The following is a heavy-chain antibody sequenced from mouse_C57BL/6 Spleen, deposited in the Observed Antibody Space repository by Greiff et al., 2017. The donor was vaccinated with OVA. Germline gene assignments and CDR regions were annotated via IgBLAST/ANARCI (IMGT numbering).Heavy chain of an antibody. CDR1: GYTFTDYY. J-gene: IGHJ4*01. CDR2: INPNNGGT. Sequence: VQLQQSGPELVKPGASVKISCKASGYTFTDYYMNWVKQSHGKSLEWIGDINPNNGGTSYNQKFKGKATLTVDKSSSSAYMELRSLTSEDSAVYYCARRITTDPYYAMDYWGQGTSVTVSS. CDR3: ARRITTDPYYAMDY. D-gene: IGHD1-1*01. V-gene: IGHV1-26*01.